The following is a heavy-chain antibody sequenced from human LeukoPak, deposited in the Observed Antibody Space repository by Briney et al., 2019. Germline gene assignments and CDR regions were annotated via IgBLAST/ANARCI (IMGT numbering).Heavy chain of an antibody. D-gene: IGHD5-12*01. CDR2: ISAYNGNT. CDR1: GYTFTSYA. V-gene: IGHV1-18*01. CDR3: ARDTENIVAIIY. J-gene: IGHJ4*02. Sequence: ASVKVSCKASGYTFTSYAMNWVRQAPGQGLEWMGWISAYNGNTNYAQKLQGRVTMTTDTSTSTAYMELRSLRSDDTAVYYCARDTENIVAIIYWGQGTLVTVSS.